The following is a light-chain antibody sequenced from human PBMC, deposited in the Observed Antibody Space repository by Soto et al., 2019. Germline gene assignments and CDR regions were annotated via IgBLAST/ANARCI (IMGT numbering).Light chain of an antibody. CDR1: QSISSW. CDR2: KAS. V-gene: IGKV1-5*03. J-gene: IGKJ5*01. CDR3: HQRSNWPPDT. Sequence: DIQMTQSPSTLSASVGDRVTITCRASQSISSWLAWYQQKPGKAPKFLIYKASSLESGVPSRFRGSGSGTDFTLTITSLEPEDFAVYYCHQRSNWPPDTFGQGTRLEIK.